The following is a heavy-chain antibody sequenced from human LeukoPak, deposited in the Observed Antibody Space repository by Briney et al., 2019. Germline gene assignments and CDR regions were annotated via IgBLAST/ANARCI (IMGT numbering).Heavy chain of an antibody. D-gene: IGHD3-22*01. J-gene: IGHJ6*03. CDR2: FYTSANT. CDR3: ARGLRDEERHYGYYYMDV. CDR1: GDSVSGYY. Sequence: SETLSLTCTVSGDSVSGYYGSWIRQPPGKGLEWIGYFYTSANTNYNPSLKSRVTMSVDTSKNQFSQKLTSVTAADTAVYYCARGLRDEERHYGYYYMDVWGKGTTVTVSS. V-gene: IGHV4-4*09.